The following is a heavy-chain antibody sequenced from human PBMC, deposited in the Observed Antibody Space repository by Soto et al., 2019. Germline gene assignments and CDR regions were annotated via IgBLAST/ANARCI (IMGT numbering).Heavy chain of an antibody. CDR2: INPNSGGT. CDR3: ARDLGAGSGWYSYYYGMDV. CDR1: GYTFTGYY. Sequence: QVQLVQSGAEVKKPGASVKVSCKASGYTFTGYYMHWVRQAPGQGLEWMGWINPNSGGTNYAQKFQGWVTMTRDTSISTAYMELSRLRSDDTAVYYCARDLGAGSGWYSYYYGMDVWGQGTTVTVSS. D-gene: IGHD6-19*01. V-gene: IGHV1-2*04. J-gene: IGHJ6*02.